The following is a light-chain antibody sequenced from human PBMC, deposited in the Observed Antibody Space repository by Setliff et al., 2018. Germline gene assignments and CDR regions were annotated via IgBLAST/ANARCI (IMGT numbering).Light chain of an antibody. V-gene: IGLV2-8*01. J-gene: IGLJ1*01. Sequence: QSVLTQPPSASGSPGQSLTISCTGTSSDVGAYNYVSWYQQHPGKAPKLMIYEVTKRPSGVPDRFSGSKSGNTASLTASGLQADDEADYYCSSYAASYNPYVFGTGTKVTVL. CDR3: SSYAASYNPYV. CDR2: EVT. CDR1: SSDVGAYNY.